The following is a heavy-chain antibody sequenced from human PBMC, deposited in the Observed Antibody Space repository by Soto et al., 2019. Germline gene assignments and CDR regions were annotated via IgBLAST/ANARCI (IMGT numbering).Heavy chain of an antibody. J-gene: IGHJ6*02. CDR1: GFSLSTTGVG. CDR3: VQSRCGGDCLQSYSSHSYYGLDV. Sequence: SGPTLVNPTQTLTLTRTFSGFSLSTTGVGVGWIRQPPGKALEWLALIYWDDDKRYSPSLKSRLTITKDTSKNQVVLTMTYMDPVDTATYYCVQSRCGGDCLQSYSSHSYYGLDVWGQGTTVTVSS. CDR2: IYWDDDK. V-gene: IGHV2-5*02. D-gene: IGHD2-21*01.